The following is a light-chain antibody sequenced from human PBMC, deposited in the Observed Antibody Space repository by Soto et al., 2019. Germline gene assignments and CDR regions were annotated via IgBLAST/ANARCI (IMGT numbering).Light chain of an antibody. CDR1: QSVSTNY. J-gene: IGKJ1*01. CDR3: QQYGSSPPT. Sequence: EIVLTQSPGTLSLSPGERATLSCRASQSVSTNYLAWYQRKPGQAPRLLIYGASSSATDIPNRFSGSGSGTDFTLTITRLTAEDFAVYYCQQYGSSPPTFGQGTKVEIK. V-gene: IGKV3-20*01. CDR2: GAS.